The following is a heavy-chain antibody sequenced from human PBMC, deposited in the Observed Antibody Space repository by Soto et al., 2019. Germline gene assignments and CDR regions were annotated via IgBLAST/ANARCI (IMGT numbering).Heavy chain of an antibody. J-gene: IGHJ4*02. CDR2: IYYSGSN. V-gene: IGHV4-39*01. Sequence: SQTLSLTCTLSGSSISSSSYYWVWIRQHPRKGLDWIGSIYYSGSNYYLPSVKSRVTIAVDTSKSQVALKLSSVTAANTAVYYCAGTQYRSGWYGGFEYWGQGTLVTVSS. D-gene: IGHD6-19*01. CDR1: GSSISSSSYY. CDR3: AGTQYRSGWYGGFEY.